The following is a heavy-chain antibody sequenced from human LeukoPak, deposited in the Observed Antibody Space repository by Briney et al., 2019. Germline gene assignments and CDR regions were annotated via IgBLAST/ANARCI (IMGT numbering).Heavy chain of an antibody. D-gene: IGHD5-18*01. CDR3: ARALGYSYLRPYFFYY. J-gene: IGHJ4*02. CDR1: GGSISSYY. V-gene: IGHV4-59*01. Sequence: TSETLSLTCTVSGGSISSYYWSWIRQPPGKGLEWIGYIYYSGSTNYNPSLKSRVTISVDTSKNQFSLKLSSVTAADTAVYYCARALGYSYLRPYFFYYWGQGTPVTGSS. CDR2: IYYSGST.